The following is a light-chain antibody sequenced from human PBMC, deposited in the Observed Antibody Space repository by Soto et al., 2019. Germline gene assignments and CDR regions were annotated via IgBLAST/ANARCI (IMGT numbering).Light chain of an antibody. CDR3: QQYYSTIT. CDR1: QSVLYSSNNKNY. Sequence: DIVMTQSPDSLAVSLGERATINCKSSQSVLYSSNNKNYLAWYQQKPGQPPKLLIYWASTRESGVPDRFSGSGSGTDFTLTISSLQAEDVAVYYWQQYYSTITYGQWTRREIK. V-gene: IGKV4-1*01. J-gene: IGKJ5*01. CDR2: WAS.